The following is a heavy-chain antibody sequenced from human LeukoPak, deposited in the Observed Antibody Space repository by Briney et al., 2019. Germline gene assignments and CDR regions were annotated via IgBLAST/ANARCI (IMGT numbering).Heavy chain of an antibody. CDR2: IKRKTDGGTT. D-gene: IGHD2-15*01. CDR1: GFSFNDAW. J-gene: IGHJ4*02. V-gene: IGHV3-15*01. Sequence: PGGSLRLSCAASGFSFNDAWMSWVRQAPGKGLEWVGRIKRKTDGGTTDYAAPVKGRFTNSRDDSKTSLYLQMNNLKTEDTAVYYCTTDTRRVVVPKWGQGTLVTVSS. CDR3: TTDTRRVVVPK.